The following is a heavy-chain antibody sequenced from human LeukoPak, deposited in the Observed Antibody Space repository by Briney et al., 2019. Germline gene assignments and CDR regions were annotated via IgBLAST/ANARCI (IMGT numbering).Heavy chain of an antibody. CDR2: INHSGST. J-gene: IGHJ4*02. V-gene: IGHV4-34*01. CDR3: ARGRHYYDSSGLIDY. Sequence: PSETLSLTCVVYGGSFSGYYWSWIRQPPGKGLEWIGEINHSGSTNYNPSLKSRVTISVDTSKNQFSLKLSSVTAADTAVYYCARGRHYYDSSGLIDYWGQGTLVTVSS. CDR1: GGSFSGYY. D-gene: IGHD3-22*01.